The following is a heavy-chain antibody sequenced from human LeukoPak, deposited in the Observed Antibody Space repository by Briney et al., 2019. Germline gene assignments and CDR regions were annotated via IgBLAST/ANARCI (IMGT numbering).Heavy chain of an antibody. CDR2: IYTSGST. Sequence: ASETLSLTCAVYGGSFSGYYWSWIRQPAGKGLEWIGRIYTSGSTNYNPSLKSRVTMSVDTSKNQFSLKLSSVTAADTAVYYCARESAWIQLWLRSGEHYYFDYWGQGTLVTVSS. V-gene: IGHV4-4*07. CDR1: GGSFSGYY. CDR3: ARESAWIQLWLRSGEHYYFDY. D-gene: IGHD5-18*01. J-gene: IGHJ4*02.